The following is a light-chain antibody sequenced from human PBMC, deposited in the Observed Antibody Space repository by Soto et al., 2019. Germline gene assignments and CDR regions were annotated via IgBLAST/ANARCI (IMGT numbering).Light chain of an antibody. CDR2: WAS. Sequence: DIVMTQSPDSLAVSLGERATITCKSSQSVSCGSNNKYCIAWFQQKPGRPPKMLIYWASTRESGVPDRFSGSGSGTDFTLTINSLQAEAVAVYYCQQYYYIPFTCGPGTKVEIK. CDR3: QQYYYIPFT. CDR1: QSVSCGSNNKYC. J-gene: IGKJ3*01. V-gene: IGKV4-1*01.